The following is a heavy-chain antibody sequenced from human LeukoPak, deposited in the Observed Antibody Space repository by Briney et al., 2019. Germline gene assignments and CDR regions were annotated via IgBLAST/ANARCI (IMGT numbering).Heavy chain of an antibody. CDR1: GFTFSSYA. Sequence: GGSLRVSCAASGFTFSSYAMHWVRQAPGKGLEYVSAISSNGGSTYYANSVKGRFTISRDNSKNTLYLQMGSLRAEDMAVYYCAKDGNWNYPFDYWGQGTLVTVSS. D-gene: IGHD1-7*01. CDR2: ISSNGGST. V-gene: IGHV3-64*01. CDR3: AKDGNWNYPFDY. J-gene: IGHJ4*02.